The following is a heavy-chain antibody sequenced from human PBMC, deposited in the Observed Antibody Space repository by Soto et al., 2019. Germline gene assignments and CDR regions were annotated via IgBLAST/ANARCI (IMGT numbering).Heavy chain of an antibody. CDR3: ARDDGSGGGSGWYSGLF. V-gene: IGHV1-69*01. Sequence: QVQLVQSGAEVKKPGSSVKVSCKASGGTFSSYAISWVRQAPGQGLEWMGGIIPIFGTANYGQKFQGRVTITADESTSTAYMELSSLRSEDTAVYYCARDDGSGGGSGWYSGLFWGQGTLVTVSS. CDR1: GGTFSSYA. CDR2: IIPIFGTA. D-gene: IGHD6-19*01. J-gene: IGHJ4*02.